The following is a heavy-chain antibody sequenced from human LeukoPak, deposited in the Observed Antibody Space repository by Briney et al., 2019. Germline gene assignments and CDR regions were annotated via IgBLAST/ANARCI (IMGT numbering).Heavy chain of an antibody. CDR1: GVSISNYY. J-gene: IGHJ1*01. V-gene: IGHV4-59*01. CDR3: ARTDGSGSYQKSPEFFQH. Sequence: PSETLSLTCTASGVSISNYYWSWVRQPPGKGLEWVSYIYSSGSTNYNPSLKSRVTISLDTSKKQFSLKLSSVTAADTAVYYCARTDGSGSYQKSPEFFQHWGQGTLVTVSS. D-gene: IGHD1-26*01. CDR2: IYSSGST.